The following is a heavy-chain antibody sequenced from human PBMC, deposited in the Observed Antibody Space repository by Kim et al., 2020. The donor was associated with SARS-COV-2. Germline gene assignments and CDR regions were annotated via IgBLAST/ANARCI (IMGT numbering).Heavy chain of an antibody. CDR3: ARDLRFQGAPPSIDY. CDR1: GFSFSSYN. V-gene: IGHV3-48*04. D-gene: IGHD1-26*01. CDR2: ISTSSTTI. Sequence: GGSLRLSCAASGFSFSSYNMNWVRQAPGKGLEWVSYISTSSTTIYYADSVKGRFTISRDNAKNSLYLQMNSLRAEDTALYYCARDLRFQGAPPSIDYWG. J-gene: IGHJ4*01.